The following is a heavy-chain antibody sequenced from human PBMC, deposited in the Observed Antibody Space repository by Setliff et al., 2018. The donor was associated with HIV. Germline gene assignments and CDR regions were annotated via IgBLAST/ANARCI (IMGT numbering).Heavy chain of an antibody. CDR2: LISMFKIP. CDR1: GGTFRSQA. J-gene: IGHJ6*02. V-gene: IGHV1-69*13. CDR3: ARGGWSGGGPLHYSYYYLDV. Sequence: SVKVSCKTSGGTFRSQAISWVRQAPGQGLEWMGGLISMFKIPQIAQKFQGRVTIIADESTSTAYMGLSSLTSEDTAVYYCARGGWSGGGPLHYSYYYLDVWGQGTAVTVSS. D-gene: IGHD2-15*01.